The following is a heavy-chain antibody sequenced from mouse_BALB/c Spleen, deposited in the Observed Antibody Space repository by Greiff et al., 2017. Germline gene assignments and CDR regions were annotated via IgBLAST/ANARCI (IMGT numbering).Heavy chain of an antibody. CDR3: ARWDDGYN. CDR1: GYTFTSYW. Sequence: QVQLQQPGAELVKPGASVKLSCKASGYTFTSYWMHWVKQRPGQGLEWIGEIDPSDSYTNYNQKFKGKATLTVDKSSSTAYMQLSSLTSEDSAVYYCARWDDGYNWGQGTLVTVSA. CDR2: IDPSDSYT. J-gene: IGHJ3*01. V-gene: IGHV1-69*02. D-gene: IGHD2-3*01.